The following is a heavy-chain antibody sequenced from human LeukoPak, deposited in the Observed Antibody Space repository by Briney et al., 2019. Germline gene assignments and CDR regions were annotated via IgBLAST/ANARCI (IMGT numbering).Heavy chain of an antibody. Sequence: PGGSLRLSCAASGFTFSSHTMNWVRQAPGKGLEWVSYISSSSSRMYYADSVKGRFTISRDNANNMVYLQMNSLRGEDTAVYYCARVWELSFDHWGQGILVTVSS. D-gene: IGHD1-26*01. CDR1: GFTFSSHT. J-gene: IGHJ4*02. CDR3: ARVWELSFDH. CDR2: ISSSSSRM. V-gene: IGHV3-48*04.